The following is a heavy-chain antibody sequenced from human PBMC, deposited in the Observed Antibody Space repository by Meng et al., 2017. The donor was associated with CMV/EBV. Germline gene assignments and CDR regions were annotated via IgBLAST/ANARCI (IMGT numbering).Heavy chain of an antibody. CDR1: GYTFTSYY. J-gene: IGHJ4*02. CDR3: ARDPHSGWLDY. Sequence: QVQLVRSGDEVKKPGPSVKVSCKASGYTFTSYYMHWVRQAPGQGLEWMGIINPSGGSTSYAQKFQGRVTMTRDTSTSTVYMELSSLRSEDTAVYYCARDPHSGWLDYWGQGTLVTVSS. D-gene: IGHD6-19*01. CDR2: INPSGGST. V-gene: IGHV1-46*01.